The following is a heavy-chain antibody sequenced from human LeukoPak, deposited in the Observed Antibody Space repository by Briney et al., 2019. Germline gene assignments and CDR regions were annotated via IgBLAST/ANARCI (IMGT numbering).Heavy chain of an antibody. CDR1: GFTFSSYS. Sequence: PGGSLRLSCAASGFTFSSYSMNWVRQAPGKGLEWVSSISSSSSYIYYADSVKGRLTISRDNAKNSLYLQMNSLRAEDTALYYCAKDSAPWELLYYFDCWGQGTLVTVSS. D-gene: IGHD1-26*01. V-gene: IGHV3-21*04. J-gene: IGHJ4*02. CDR2: ISSSSSYI. CDR3: AKDSAPWELLYYFDC.